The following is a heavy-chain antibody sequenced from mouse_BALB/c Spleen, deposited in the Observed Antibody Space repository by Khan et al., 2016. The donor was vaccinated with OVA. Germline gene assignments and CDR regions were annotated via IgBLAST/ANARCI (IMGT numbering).Heavy chain of an antibody. CDR1: GFSLTNYG. CDR3: AKNQAGYAMDY. Sequence: QVQLKESGPGLVQPSQSLSITCTVSGFSLTNYGVHWVRQSPGKGLEWLGVIWRGGSTDYNAAFMSRLYITKDNSKSQVFFEMNSLQADDAAIYDCAKNQAGYAMDYWGPGTSLTVSS. J-gene: IGHJ4*01. CDR2: IWRGGST. V-gene: IGHV2-5*01.